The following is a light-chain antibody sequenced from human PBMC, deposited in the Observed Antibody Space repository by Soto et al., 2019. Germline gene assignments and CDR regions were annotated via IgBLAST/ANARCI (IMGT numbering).Light chain of an antibody. J-gene: IGKJ1*01. CDR1: QSVSSSY. V-gene: IGKV3-20*01. CDR3: QQYGSSGT. CDR2: GAS. Sequence: EIVMTQSPATLSVSPGERATLSCRASQSVSSSYLAWYQQKPGQAPRLLIYGASSRATGIPDRFSGSGSGTDFTLTISRLEPKDFAVYYCQQYGSSGTFGQGTKVDIK.